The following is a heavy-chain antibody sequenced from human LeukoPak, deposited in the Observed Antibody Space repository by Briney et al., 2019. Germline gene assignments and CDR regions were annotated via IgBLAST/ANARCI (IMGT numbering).Heavy chain of an antibody. CDR2: IWYDGSNK. Sequence: PGRSLRLSCAASGFTFSSYAMHWVRQAPGKGLEWVAVIWYDGSNKYYADSVKGRFTISRDNAKNSLYLQMNSLRAEDTAVYYCARDLGVVVPAAMRGSGYFDYWGQGTLVTVSS. V-gene: IGHV3-33*08. CDR1: GFTFSSYA. D-gene: IGHD2-2*01. CDR3: ARDLGVVVPAAMRGSGYFDY. J-gene: IGHJ4*02.